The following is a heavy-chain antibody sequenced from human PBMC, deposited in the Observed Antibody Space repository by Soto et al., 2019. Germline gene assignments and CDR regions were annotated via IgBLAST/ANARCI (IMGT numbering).Heavy chain of an antibody. Sequence: SVKVSCKASGGTFDNYADSWVRQAPGQGLEWMGGIIPMFETVNYAQRFQGRLTIAADESTSTAYMVLTSLTSADMAIYFCARGLRRGNYGMDVWGQGTKVTVSS. D-gene: IGHD2-15*01. CDR3: ARGLRRGNYGMDV. CDR1: GGTFDNYA. J-gene: IGHJ6*02. V-gene: IGHV1-69*13. CDR2: IIPMFETV.